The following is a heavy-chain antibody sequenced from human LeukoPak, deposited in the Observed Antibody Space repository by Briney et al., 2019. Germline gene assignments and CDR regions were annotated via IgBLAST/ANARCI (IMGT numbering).Heavy chain of an antibody. CDR3: ARPQYSSSSGYWFDP. CDR2: IYHSGST. D-gene: IGHD6-6*01. CDR1: GYSISSGYC. V-gene: IGHV4-38-2*01. Sequence: SETLSLTCAVSGYSISSGYCWGWIRQPPGKGLEWIGSIYHSGSTYYNPSLKSRVTISVDTSKNQFSLKLSSVTAADTAVYYCARPQYSSSSGYWFDPWGQGTLVTVSS. J-gene: IGHJ5*02.